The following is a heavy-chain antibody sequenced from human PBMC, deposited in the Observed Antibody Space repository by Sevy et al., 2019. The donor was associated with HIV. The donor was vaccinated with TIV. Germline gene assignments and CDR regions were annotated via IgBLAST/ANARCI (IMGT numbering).Heavy chain of an antibody. CDR1: GGTFGTYS. D-gene: IGHD3-16*01. CDR3: AIDTDITFGGGDAFDI. V-gene: IGHV1-69*13. CDR2: IIPIFHSA. J-gene: IGHJ3*02. Sequence: ASVKVSCKASGGTFGTYSLSWLRQAPGQGFEWMGGIIPIFHSANDAQNFQGRVTITADESTSTAYMELSSLRPEDSAVYYCAIDTDITFGGGDAFDIWGHGTMVTVSS.